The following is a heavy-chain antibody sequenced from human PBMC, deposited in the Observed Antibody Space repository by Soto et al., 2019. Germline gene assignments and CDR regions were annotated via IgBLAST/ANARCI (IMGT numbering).Heavy chain of an antibody. V-gene: IGHV1-2*02. J-gene: IGHJ6*02. Sequence: ASVKVSCKASGYTFTGYYMHWVRQAPGQGLEWMGWINPNSGGTNYAQKFQGRVTMTRDTSISTAYMELSRLRSDDTAVYYCARVADYDFWSGYYSPFVYYGMDVWGQGTTVTVS. CDR1: GYTFTGYY. CDR2: INPNSGGT. D-gene: IGHD3-3*01. CDR3: ARVADYDFWSGYYSPFVYYGMDV.